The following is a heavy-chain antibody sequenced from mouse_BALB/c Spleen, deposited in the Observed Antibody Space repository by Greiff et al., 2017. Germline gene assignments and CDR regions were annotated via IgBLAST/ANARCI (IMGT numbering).Heavy chain of an antibody. V-gene: IGHV5-9-3*01. Sequence: EVKLEESGGGLVKPGGSLKLSCAASGFTFSSYAMSWVRQTPEKRLEWVATISSGGSYTYYPDSVKGRFTISRDNAKNTLYLQMSSLRSEDTAMYYCARLYDYTFAYWGQGTLVTVSA. CDR3: ARLYDYTFAY. J-gene: IGHJ3*01. D-gene: IGHD2-4*01. CDR2: ISSGGSYT. CDR1: GFTFSSYA.